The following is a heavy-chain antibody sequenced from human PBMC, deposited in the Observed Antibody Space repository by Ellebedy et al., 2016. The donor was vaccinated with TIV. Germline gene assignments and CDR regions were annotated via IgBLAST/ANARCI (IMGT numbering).Heavy chain of an antibody. CDR3: ASSPSQGY. CDR1: GFTVSNNY. Sequence: PGGSLRLSCAASGFTVSNNYMSWVRPAPVKGLEWVSVIYSGGNTFYAESVKGRFTISRDSSQNTLYLQMDSLRAEDTAVYYCASSPSQGYWGQGTLVTVSS. J-gene: IGHJ4*02. V-gene: IGHV3-53*01. CDR2: IYSGGNT.